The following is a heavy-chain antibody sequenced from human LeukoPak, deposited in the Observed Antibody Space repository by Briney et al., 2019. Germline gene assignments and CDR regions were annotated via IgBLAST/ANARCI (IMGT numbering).Heavy chain of an antibody. CDR3: GRDGSGSYVN. Sequence: ASVKVSCKASGYTFTNSGISWVRQAPGQGLEWMGWISAYNGNTNYAQKLQGRVTMTTDTSTSTAYMELRSLRFDDTAVYYCGRDGSGSYVNWGQGTLVTVSS. CDR1: GYTFTNSG. D-gene: IGHD1-26*01. J-gene: IGHJ4*02. CDR2: ISAYNGNT. V-gene: IGHV1-18*01.